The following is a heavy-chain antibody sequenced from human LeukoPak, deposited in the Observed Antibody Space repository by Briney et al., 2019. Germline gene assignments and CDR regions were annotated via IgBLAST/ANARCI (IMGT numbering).Heavy chain of an antibody. CDR1: GFTFSSYG. Sequence: GGTLRLSCAASGFTFSSYGMSWVRQAPGKGLEWVSAISGSGGNTYYADSVKGRFTISRGNSKNTLYLQMNSLRAEDTAVYYCAKGPLVAFDIWGQGTMVTVSS. CDR3: AKGPLVAFDI. CDR2: ISGSGGNT. V-gene: IGHV3-23*01. J-gene: IGHJ3*02.